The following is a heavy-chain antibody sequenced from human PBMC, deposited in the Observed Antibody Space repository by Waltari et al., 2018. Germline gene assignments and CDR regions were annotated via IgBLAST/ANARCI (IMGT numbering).Heavy chain of an antibody. Sequence: QVQLQQWGAGLLKPSETLSLTCAVYGGSFSGYYWSWLRQPPGKGLEWIGEINHSGSTNYNPSLKSRVTISVDTSKNQFSLKLSSVTAADTAVYYCARVSSSGWYFYFDYWGQGTLVTVSS. CDR2: INHSGST. J-gene: IGHJ4*02. CDR1: GGSFSGYY. V-gene: IGHV4-34*01. D-gene: IGHD6-19*01. CDR3: ARVSSSGWYFYFDY.